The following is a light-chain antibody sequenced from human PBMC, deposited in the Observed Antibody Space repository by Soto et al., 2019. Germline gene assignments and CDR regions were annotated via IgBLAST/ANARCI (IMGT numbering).Light chain of an antibody. CDR2: EGS. CDR1: SSDVGSYNL. Sequence: QSVLTQPASVSGSPGQSTTISCTGTSSDVGSYNLVSWYQQHPGKAPKLMIYEGSKRPSGVSNRFSGSKSGNTASLTISGLQAEDEADYYCCSYAGSSTNYVFGTGTKVTV. CDR3: CSYAGSSTNYV. V-gene: IGLV2-23*01. J-gene: IGLJ1*01.